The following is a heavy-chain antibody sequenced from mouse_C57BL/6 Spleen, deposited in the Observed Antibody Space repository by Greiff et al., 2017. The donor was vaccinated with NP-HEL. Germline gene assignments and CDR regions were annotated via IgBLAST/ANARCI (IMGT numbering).Heavy chain of an antibody. V-gene: IGHV5-17*01. J-gene: IGHJ2*01. CDR3: ARDLYNGSLDY. CDR1: GFTFSDYG. CDR2: ISSGSSTI. D-gene: IGHD1-1*01. Sequence: EVKLMESGGGLVKPGGSLKLSCAASGFTFSDYGMHWVRQAPEKGLEWVAYISSGSSTIYYADPVKGRFTISRDNAKNTRFLQMTSLRSEDTAMYYCARDLYNGSLDYWGQGTTLTVSS.